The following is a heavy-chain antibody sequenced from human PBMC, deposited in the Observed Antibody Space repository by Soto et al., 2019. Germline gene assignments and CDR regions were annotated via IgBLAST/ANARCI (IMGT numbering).Heavy chain of an antibody. Sequence: EVQLLESGGGLVQPGGSLRLSCAASGFTFSSYAMSWVRQAPGKGLEWVSAISGSGGSTYYADAVKGRFTISRDNSKNTLYLQMNSLRAEDTAVYYCAKMRGGYYDSSVSYYFDYWGQGTLVTVSS. J-gene: IGHJ4*02. CDR2: ISGSGGST. CDR1: GFTFSSYA. CDR3: AKMRGGYYDSSVSYYFDY. V-gene: IGHV3-23*01. D-gene: IGHD3-22*01.